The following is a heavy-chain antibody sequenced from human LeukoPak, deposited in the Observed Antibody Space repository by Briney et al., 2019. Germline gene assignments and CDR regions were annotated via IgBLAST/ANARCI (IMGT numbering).Heavy chain of an antibody. CDR1: GYTLTELS. V-gene: IGHV1-24*01. J-gene: IGHJ3*02. CDR3: ATSLGIVGATGELAFDI. CDR2: FNPEDGET. D-gene: IGHD1-26*01. Sequence: ASVKVSCKVSGYTLTELSMHWVRQAPGKGLEWMGGFNPEDGETIYAQKFQGRVTMTEDTSTNTAYMELSSLRSEDTAVYYCATSLGIVGATGELAFDIWGQGAMVTVSS.